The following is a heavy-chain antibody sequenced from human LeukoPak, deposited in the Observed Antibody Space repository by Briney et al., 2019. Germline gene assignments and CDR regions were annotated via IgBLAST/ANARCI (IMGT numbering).Heavy chain of an antibody. CDR3: ARGSYSGSFRGDY. J-gene: IGHJ4*02. CDR2: ISYDGSNK. V-gene: IGHV3-30-3*01. D-gene: IGHD1-26*01. Sequence: GGSLRLSCAASGFTFSSYAMHWVRQAPGKGLEWVAVISYDGSNKYCADPVKGRFTISRDNSKNTLYLQMNSLRAEDTAVYYCARGSYSGSFRGDYWGQGTLVTVSS. CDR1: GFTFSSYA.